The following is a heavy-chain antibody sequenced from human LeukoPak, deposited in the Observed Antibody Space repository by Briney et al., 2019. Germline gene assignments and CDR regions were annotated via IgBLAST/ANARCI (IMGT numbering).Heavy chain of an antibody. D-gene: IGHD1-7*01. CDR1: GYAFSSYG. Sequence: ASVKVSCKASGYAFSSYGIGWVRQAPGQGLERMGWVGPYNRKTNYSQKFQGRVTMTTDTSTNTAYLELRTLRSDDTAVYYCARGAPRGVWNFYFDYWGQGTLVTVSS. V-gene: IGHV1-18*01. CDR3: ARGAPRGVWNFYFDY. J-gene: IGHJ4*02. CDR2: VGPYNRKT.